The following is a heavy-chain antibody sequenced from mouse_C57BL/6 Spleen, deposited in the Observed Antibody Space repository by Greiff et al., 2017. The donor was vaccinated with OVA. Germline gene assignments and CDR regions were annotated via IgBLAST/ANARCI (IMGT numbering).Heavy chain of an antibody. CDR3: TGYGFDV. D-gene: IGHD1-2*01. CDR2: IDPENGDT. J-gene: IGHJ1*03. V-gene: IGHV14-4*01. CDR1: GFNIKDDY. Sequence: VHVKQSGAELVRPGASVKLSCTASGFNIKDDYMHWVKQRPEQGLEWIGWIDPENGDTEYASKFQGKATITADTSSNTAYLQLSSLTSEDTAVYYCTGYGFDVWGTGTTVTVSS.